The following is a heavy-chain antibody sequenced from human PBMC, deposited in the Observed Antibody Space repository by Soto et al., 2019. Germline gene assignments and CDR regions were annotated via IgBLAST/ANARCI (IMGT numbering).Heavy chain of an antibody. D-gene: IGHD2-21*01. Sequence: ASVKVSCKASGYIFNKYGFNWVRQAPGQGLEWMGRISAFNGYTNFAQKFQGRVTLTTDTSTSTAYMELSSLRSGDTAIYYCARGRGVVIPAGTPDAFDVWGQGTMVTVS. J-gene: IGHJ3*01. CDR2: ISAFNGYT. V-gene: IGHV1-18*01. CDR3: ARGRGVVIPAGTPDAFDV. CDR1: GYIFNKYG.